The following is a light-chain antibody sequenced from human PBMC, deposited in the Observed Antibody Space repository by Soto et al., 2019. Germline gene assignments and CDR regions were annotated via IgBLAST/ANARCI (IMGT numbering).Light chain of an antibody. Sequence: QSALTQPASVSGSPGQSITISCTGTTIDVGGYNYVSWYQQHPGQAPKLMISEVSNRPSGVSDRFSGSKSGSTASLTISGLQTEDEADYFCSSYTTTSAFVFGTGTKLTVL. V-gene: IGLV2-14*01. CDR3: SSYTTTSAFV. CDR1: TIDVGGYNY. J-gene: IGLJ1*01. CDR2: EVS.